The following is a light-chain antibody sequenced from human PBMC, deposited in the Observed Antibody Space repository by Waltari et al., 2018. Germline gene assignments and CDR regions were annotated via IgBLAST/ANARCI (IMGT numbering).Light chain of an antibody. CDR3: SSRNGRANEVV. CDR1: SLRTSY. Sequence: SSELTQDPAVSVALGQTVRITCQGDSLRTSYAGWYQLKPGQAPVLVMFGKDKRPSGIPYRFSVYSSGTTSSFTIPGAQAEDEADYYCSSRNGRANEVVFSGGTKVTVL. J-gene: IGLJ3*02. V-gene: IGLV3-19*01. CDR2: GKD.